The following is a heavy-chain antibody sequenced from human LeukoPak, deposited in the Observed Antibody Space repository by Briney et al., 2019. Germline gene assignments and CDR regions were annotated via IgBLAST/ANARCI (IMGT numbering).Heavy chain of an antibody. CDR1: GFTFSSYG. V-gene: IGHV3-74*01. J-gene: IGHJ4*02. D-gene: IGHD2-2*02. CDR2: INSDGSST. CDR3: ARVGELGYCSSTSCYMGYGY. Sequence: GGSLRLSCAASGFTFSSYGMRWVRQAPGKGLVWVSRINSDGSSTSYADSVKGRFTISRDNAKNTLYLQMNSLRAEDTAVYYCARVGELGYCSSTSCYMGYGYWGQGTLVTVSS.